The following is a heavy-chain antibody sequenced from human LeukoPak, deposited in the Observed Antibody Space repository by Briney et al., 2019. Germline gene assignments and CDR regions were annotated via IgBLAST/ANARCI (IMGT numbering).Heavy chain of an antibody. CDR3: AGGGIAVAGTGC. D-gene: IGHD6-19*01. V-gene: IGHV4-34*01. CDR2: INHSGST. J-gene: IGHJ4*02. CDR1: GGSFSGYY. Sequence: SETLSLTCAVYGGSFSGYYWSWIRQPPGKGLEWIGEINHSGSTNYNPSLKSRVTISVDTSKNQFSLKLSSVTAADTAVYYCAGGGIAVAGTGCWGQGTLVTVSS.